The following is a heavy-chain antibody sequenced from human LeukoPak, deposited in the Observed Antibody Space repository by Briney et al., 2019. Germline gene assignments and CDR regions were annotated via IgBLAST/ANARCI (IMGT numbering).Heavy chain of an antibody. Sequence: SQTLSLTCTVSGGSISSGSYYWSWIRQPAGKGLEWIGRIYTSGSTNYNPSLKSRVTIPVDTSKNQFSLKLSSVTAADTAVYYCARDFAYYYDSSGYYRVPLGWFDPWGQGTLVTVSS. D-gene: IGHD3-22*01. CDR3: ARDFAYYYDSSGYYRVPLGWFDP. V-gene: IGHV4-61*02. CDR1: GGSISSGSYY. CDR2: IYTSGST. J-gene: IGHJ5*02.